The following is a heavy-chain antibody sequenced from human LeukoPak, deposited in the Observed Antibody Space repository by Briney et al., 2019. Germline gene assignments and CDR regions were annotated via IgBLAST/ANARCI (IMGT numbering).Heavy chain of an antibody. J-gene: IGHJ4*02. Sequence: GGSLTLTCAASGFTFSNYSMNWVRQPPGKGLEWVSYISSGSNTIYYADSVKGRFTISRDKAKNSLFLQMNSLRAEDTAVYYCARTPSGYETDYYFDYWGQGTLVTVSS. CDR2: ISSGSNTI. CDR3: ARTPSGYETDYYFDY. D-gene: IGHD5-12*01. CDR1: GFTFSNYS. V-gene: IGHV3-48*01.